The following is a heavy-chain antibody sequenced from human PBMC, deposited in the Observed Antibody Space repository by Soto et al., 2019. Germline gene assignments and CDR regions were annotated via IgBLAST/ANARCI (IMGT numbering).Heavy chain of an antibody. D-gene: IGHD3-10*01. J-gene: IGHJ5*02. V-gene: IGHV4-59*01. CDR3: ARDYYGSGCYYFPIYDSSAYTGGWFEP. Sequence: SETQAVTCTVPGGSIRNYYWSWIRQPTGKGLEGIGYIYYSESNNYNSSLKSRVTISVDTSKNQFSRKLSSVTAADTAVYYCARDYYGSGCYYFPIYDSSAYTGGWFEPWGQGTLVSVSS. CDR2: IYYSESN. CDR1: GGSIRNYY.